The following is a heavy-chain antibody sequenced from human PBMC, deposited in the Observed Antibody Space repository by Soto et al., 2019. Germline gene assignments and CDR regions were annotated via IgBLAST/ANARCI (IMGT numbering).Heavy chain of an antibody. CDR2: IYYSGSP. CDR3: ASSYSSSWGHFDY. CDR1: GGSISSYY. J-gene: IGHJ4*02. Sequence: QVQLQESGPGLVKPSETLSLTCTVSGGSISSYYWSWIRQPPGKGLEWIGYIYYSGSPNYNPSLKSRVTISLDTSKNQFSLNLSSVTAADTAVYYCASSYSSSWGHFDYWGQGTLVTVSS. V-gene: IGHV4-59*08. D-gene: IGHD6-13*01.